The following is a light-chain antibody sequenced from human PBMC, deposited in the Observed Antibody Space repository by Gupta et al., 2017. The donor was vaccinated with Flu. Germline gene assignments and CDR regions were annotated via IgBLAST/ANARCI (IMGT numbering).Light chain of an antibody. J-gene: IGKJ4*01. CDR1: QSVTNY. Sequence: VLTQSPATLSLSPGDRATLSCRASQSVTNYLAWYQQKPGQAPRLLIYETSYRAPGVAARFSGSGSGTDFTLTISSLEPEDFAVYYCQQRNNWLISFGGGTRVEI. V-gene: IGKV3-11*01. CDR2: ETS. CDR3: QQRNNWLIS.